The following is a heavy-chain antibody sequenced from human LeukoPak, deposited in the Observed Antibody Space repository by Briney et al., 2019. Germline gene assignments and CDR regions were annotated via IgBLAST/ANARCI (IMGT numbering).Heavy chain of an antibody. V-gene: IGHV4-61*08. Sequence: SQTLSLTCTVSGGSISSGGYYWSWIRQPPGKGLEWIGYIYYSGSTNYNPSLKSRVTISVDTSKNQFSLKLSSVTAADTAVYYCARGELPDAFDIWGQGTMVTVSS. D-gene: IGHD1-7*01. CDR1: GGSISSGGYY. CDR2: IYYSGST. J-gene: IGHJ3*02. CDR3: ARGELPDAFDI.